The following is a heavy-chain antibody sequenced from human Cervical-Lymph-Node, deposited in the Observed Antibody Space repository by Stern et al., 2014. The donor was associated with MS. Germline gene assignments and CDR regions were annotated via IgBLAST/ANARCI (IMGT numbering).Heavy chain of an antibody. CDR2: IKEDGSAK. Sequence: EVQLVESGGGLVQPGGSLRLSCVASGFTFRTYWMSWVRQAPGKGLEWVANIKEDGSAKYYVDSVKGRLTISRDNAKNSLYLQINSLRAEDTAVYYCARDSPGYGALENWGQGTLVTVSS. V-gene: IGHV3-7*01. CDR3: ARDSPGYGALEN. D-gene: IGHD4-17*01. CDR1: GFTFRTYW. J-gene: IGHJ4*02.